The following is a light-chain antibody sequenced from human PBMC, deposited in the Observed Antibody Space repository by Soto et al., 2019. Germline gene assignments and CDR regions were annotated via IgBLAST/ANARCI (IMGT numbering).Light chain of an antibody. CDR3: QQSYSRVFT. CDR1: QNIGTY. Sequence: GDSVAITCRASQNIGTYLNWYQQKPGKAPQVLIYAASSLQTGVPSRFSGRGSGTDFTLTITTLQPEDSATYYCQQSYSRVFTFGPGTKVDF. J-gene: IGKJ3*01. V-gene: IGKV1-39*01. CDR2: AAS.